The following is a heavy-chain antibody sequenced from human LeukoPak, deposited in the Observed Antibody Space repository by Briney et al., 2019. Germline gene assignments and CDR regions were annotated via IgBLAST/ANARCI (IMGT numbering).Heavy chain of an antibody. Sequence: PSETLSLTCTVSGGSISSSSYYWGWIRQPPGKGLEWIGSIYYSGSTYYNPSLKSRVTISVDTSKNQFSLKLSSVTAADTAVYYCASTSVEMATSYYYYYMDVWGKGTTVTISS. V-gene: IGHV4-39*07. CDR1: GGSISSSSYY. D-gene: IGHD5-24*01. CDR2: IYYSGST. CDR3: ASTSVEMATSYYYYYMDV. J-gene: IGHJ6*03.